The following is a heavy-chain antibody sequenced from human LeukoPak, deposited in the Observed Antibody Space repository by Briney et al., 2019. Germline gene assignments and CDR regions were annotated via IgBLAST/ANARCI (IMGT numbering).Heavy chain of an antibody. D-gene: IGHD6-19*01. J-gene: IGHJ4*02. CDR3: AKEGYSSGWYEDY. CDR1: GFTFSTYG. CDR2: IRYDGSNK. V-gene: IGHV3-30*02. Sequence: PGGSLRHSCAAAGFTFSTYGIHWVRQAPGMGLEWVAFIRYDGSNKYYADSVKGRFTNSRDNFMNTVYLQMNSLRPEDTAVYYCAKEGYSSGWYEDYWGQGTLVTVSS.